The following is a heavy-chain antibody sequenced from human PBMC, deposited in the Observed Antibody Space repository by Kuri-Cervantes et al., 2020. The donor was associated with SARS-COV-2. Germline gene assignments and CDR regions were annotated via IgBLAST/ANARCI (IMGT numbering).Heavy chain of an antibody. J-gene: IGHJ4*02. D-gene: IGHD1-26*01. CDR3: ARGSIVGATYYFDY. CDR2: INSDGSST. Sequence: GGSLRLSCAASGFTFSSYWMHWVRQAPGKGLVWVSRINSDGSSTSYADSVKGRFTISRDNAKNTLYLQMNSLRAEDTAVYYCARGSIVGATYYFDYWGQGTLVTVSS. V-gene: IGHV3-74*01. CDR1: GFTFSSYW.